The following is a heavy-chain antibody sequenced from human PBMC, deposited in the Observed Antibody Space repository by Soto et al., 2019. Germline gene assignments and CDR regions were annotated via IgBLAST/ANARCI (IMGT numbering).Heavy chain of an antibody. CDR2: INPDSGGT. CDR1: GYTYTGYY. Sequence: ASVKVSCKASGYTYTGYYMHWVRQAPGQGLEWMGWINPDSGGTNYAHNFQGRVTMTRDTSVSTAYMEVSSLRSDDTALYYCVGGQYSWCTSYLDYWGQGTLVTVSS. J-gene: IGHJ4*02. D-gene: IGHD1-26*01. V-gene: IGHV1-2*02. CDR3: VGGQYSWCTSYLDY.